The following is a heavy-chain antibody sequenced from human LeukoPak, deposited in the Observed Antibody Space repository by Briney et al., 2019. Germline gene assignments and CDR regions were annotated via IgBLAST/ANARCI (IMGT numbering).Heavy chain of an antibody. CDR2: ISSSSSYI. V-gene: IGHV3-21*01. CDR1: GFTFSSYS. J-gene: IGHJ4*02. D-gene: IGHD3-22*01. CDR3: ARVYDSSGYYYWGTSSIDY. Sequence: GGSLRLSCAASGFTFSSYSMNWVRQAPGEGLEWVSSISSSSSYIYYADSVKGRFTISRDNARNSLYLQMNSLRAEDTAVYYCARVYDSSGYYYWGTSSIDYWGQGTLVTVSS.